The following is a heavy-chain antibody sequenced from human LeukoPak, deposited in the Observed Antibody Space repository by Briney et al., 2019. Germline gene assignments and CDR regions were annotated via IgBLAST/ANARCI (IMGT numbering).Heavy chain of an antibody. CDR1: GFTFSSYW. V-gene: IGHV3-74*01. D-gene: IGHD3-10*01. CDR3: ARGGWFGELPFDY. J-gene: IGHJ4*02. CDR2: INSDGSST. Sequence: GGSLRLSCAASGFTFSSYWMHWVRQAPGKGLVWVSRINSDGSSTSYADSVKGRFTISRDNAKNTLYLQMNSLRAEDTAVYYYARGGWFGELPFDYWGQGTLVTVSS.